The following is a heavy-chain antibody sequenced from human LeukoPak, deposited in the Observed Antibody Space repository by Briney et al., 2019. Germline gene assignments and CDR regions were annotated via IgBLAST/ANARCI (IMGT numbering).Heavy chain of an antibody. CDR1: GDSVSSNSAA. J-gene: IGHJ6*03. CDR3: AKWSSSQDLDDYYMDV. D-gene: IGHD6-13*01. V-gene: IGHV6-1*01. Sequence: SQTLSLTCAISGDSVSSNSAAWNWIRQSPSRGLEWLGRTYYRSKWYNDYAVSVKSRITINPDTSKNQFSLQLNSVTPEDTAVYYCAKWSSSQDLDDYYMDVWGKGTTVTVSS. CDR2: TYYRSKWYN.